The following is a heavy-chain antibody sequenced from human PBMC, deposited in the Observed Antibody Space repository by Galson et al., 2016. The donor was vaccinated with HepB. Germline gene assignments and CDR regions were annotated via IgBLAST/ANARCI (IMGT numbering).Heavy chain of an antibody. CDR1: GFTFSNFN. CDR2: ISSNSLYI. J-gene: IGHJ6*03. CDR3: ATSDGSGTYSYYYHYYYMDV. Sequence: LSCAASGFTFSNFNMNWVRQAPGKGLEWVSSISSNSLYIYYADSVKGRFTISRDNAKNSLYLQMNSLRTEDTAVYYCATSDGSGTYSYYYHYYYMDVWGKGATVTVSS. V-gene: IGHV3-21*01. D-gene: IGHD3-10*01.